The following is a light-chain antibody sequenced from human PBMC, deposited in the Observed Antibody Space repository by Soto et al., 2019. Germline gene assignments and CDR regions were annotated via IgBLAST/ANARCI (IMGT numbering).Light chain of an antibody. Sequence: EIVFTQSPGTLSLSPGERATLSCRASQSLNSFYLAWYQQKPGQAPRLLIYGSSNRATGIPDRFSGSGSGTDFTLTISRLDPEDFAVYYCQQYDISPRTFGQGTKVDIK. J-gene: IGKJ1*01. CDR2: GSS. CDR3: QQYDISPRT. V-gene: IGKV3-20*01. CDR1: QSLNSFY.